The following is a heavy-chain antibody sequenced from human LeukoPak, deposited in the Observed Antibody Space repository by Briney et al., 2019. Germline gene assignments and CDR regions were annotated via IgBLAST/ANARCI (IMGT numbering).Heavy chain of an antibody. J-gene: IGHJ4*02. CDR1: GGSISSGGYS. D-gene: IGHD3-16*01. V-gene: IGHV4-30-2*01. Sequence: PSETLSLTCAVSGGSISSGGYSWSWIRQTPGKGLEWIGYIYHSGSTYYNPSLKSRVTISVDRSKSQFSLKLSSVTAADTAVYYCARWGEYYFDYWGQGTLVTVSS. CDR2: IYHSGST. CDR3: ARWGEYYFDY.